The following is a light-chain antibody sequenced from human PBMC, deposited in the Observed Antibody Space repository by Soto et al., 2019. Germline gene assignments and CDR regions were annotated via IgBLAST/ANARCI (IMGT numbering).Light chain of an antibody. V-gene: IGLV1-40*01. J-gene: IGLJ1*01. CDR3: QSYDSSLNRV. CDR2: GDN. Sequence: VLSQPPSVSGAPGQRITISCTGSSSNIGANYDVHWYRQVPGTAPKLLMSGDNNRPSGVADRFSGSKSGTSASLAITRLQAEDEADYYCQSYDSSLNRVFGTGTKVTVL. CDR1: SSNIGANYD.